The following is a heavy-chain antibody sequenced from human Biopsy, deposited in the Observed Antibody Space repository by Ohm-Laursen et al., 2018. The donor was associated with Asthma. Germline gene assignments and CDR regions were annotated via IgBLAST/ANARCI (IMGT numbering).Heavy chain of an antibody. CDR3: ARPRWGPYGY. CDR1: GFTFSSYS. CDR2: ISGSSSTI. V-gene: IGHV3-48*02. Sequence: GSLRLSCSASGFTFSSYSMNWVRQAPGKGLEWVSYISGSSSTIYYADSVKGRFTISRDNAKNSLYLQMNSLRDEDTAVYYCARPRWGPYGYWGQGTLVTVSS. J-gene: IGHJ4*02. D-gene: IGHD4-17*01.